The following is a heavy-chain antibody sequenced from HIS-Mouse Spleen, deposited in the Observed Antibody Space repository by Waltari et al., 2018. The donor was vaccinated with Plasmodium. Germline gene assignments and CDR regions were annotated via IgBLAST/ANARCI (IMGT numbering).Heavy chain of an antibody. CDR1: GGSISSSSYY. CDR3: ARQLAYYDFWSGYSRGYYFDY. D-gene: IGHD3-3*01. CDR2: IYYSGST. J-gene: IGHJ4*02. V-gene: IGHV4-39*01. Sequence: QLQLQESGPGLVTPSETLSLTCTVSGGSISSSSYYWGWIRQPPGKGLEWIGGIYYSGSTYYNPSLKSRVTISVDTSKNQFSLKLSSVTAADTAVYYCARQLAYYDFWSGYSRGYYFDYWGQGTLVTVSS.